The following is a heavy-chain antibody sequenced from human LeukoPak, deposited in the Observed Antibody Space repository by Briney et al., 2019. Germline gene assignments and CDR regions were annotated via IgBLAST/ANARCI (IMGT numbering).Heavy chain of an antibody. J-gene: IGHJ4*02. Sequence: ASVTVSCKASGYTFTNFGISWVRQAPRQGLEWMGWISAYNGNTNYAQRLQGRVTMTTDTSTSTAYMELRSLRSDDTAVYYCARDRDYGDYNTQDLFVYWGQGTLVTVSS. CDR2: ISAYNGNT. CDR1: GYTFTNFG. CDR3: ARDRDYGDYNTQDLFVY. D-gene: IGHD4-17*01. V-gene: IGHV1-18*01.